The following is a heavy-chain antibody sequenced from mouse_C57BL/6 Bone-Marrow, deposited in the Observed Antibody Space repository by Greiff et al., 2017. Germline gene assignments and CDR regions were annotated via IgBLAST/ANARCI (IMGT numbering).Heavy chain of an antibody. CDR1: GFTFSNYW. CDR3: TGPSFYYYGSSFYFDY. V-gene: IGHV6-3*01. CDR2: IRLKSDNYAT. J-gene: IGHJ2*01. Sequence: EVMLVESGGGLVQPGGSMKLSCVASGFTFSNYWMNWVRQSPEKGLEWVAQIRLKSDNYATHYAESVKGRFTISRDDSKSSVYLQMNNLRAEDTGIYYCTGPSFYYYGSSFYFDYWGQGTTLTVSS. D-gene: IGHD1-1*01.